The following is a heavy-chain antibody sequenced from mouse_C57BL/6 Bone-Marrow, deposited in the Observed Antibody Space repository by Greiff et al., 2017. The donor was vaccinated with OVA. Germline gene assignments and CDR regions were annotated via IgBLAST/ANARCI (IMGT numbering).Heavy chain of an antibody. CDR2: IYPGDGDT. Sequence: QVQLQQSGAELVKPGASVKISCKASGYAFSSYWMNWVKQRPGKGLEWIGQIYPGDGDTNYNGKFKGKATLTADKSSSTAYMQLSSLTSEDSAVYFCARPPYYGNFYWYFDVWGTGTTVTVSS. J-gene: IGHJ1*03. V-gene: IGHV1-80*01. CDR3: ARPPYYGNFYWYFDV. CDR1: GYAFSSYW. D-gene: IGHD2-10*01.